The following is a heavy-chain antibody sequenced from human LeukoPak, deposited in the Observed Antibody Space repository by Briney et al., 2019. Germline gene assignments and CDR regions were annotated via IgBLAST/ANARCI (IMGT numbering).Heavy chain of an antibody. CDR1: GGSFSGYY. J-gene: IGHJ4*02. CDR2: INHSGST. V-gene: IGHV4-34*01. CDR3: ARTKQWLVPDY. D-gene: IGHD6-19*01. Sequence: SETLSLTCAVYGGSFSGYYWSWIRQPPGKGLEWIGEINHSGSTNHNPSLKSRVTISVDTSKNQFSLKLSSVTAADTAVYYCARTKQWLVPDYWGQGTLVTVSS.